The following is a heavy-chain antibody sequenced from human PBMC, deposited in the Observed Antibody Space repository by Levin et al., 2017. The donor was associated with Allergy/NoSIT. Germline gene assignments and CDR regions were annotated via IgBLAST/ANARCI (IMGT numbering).Heavy chain of an antibody. Sequence: ASVKVSCKASGYTFTSYYMHWVRQAPGQGLEWMGIINPSGGSTSYAQKFQGRVTMTRDTSTSTVYMELSSLRSEDTAVYYCAKGQSILNYDILTGSLYYFDYWGQGTLVTVSS. J-gene: IGHJ4*02. V-gene: IGHV1-46*01. CDR1: GYTFTSYY. CDR2: INPSGGST. D-gene: IGHD3-9*01. CDR3: AKGQSILNYDILTGSLYYFDY.